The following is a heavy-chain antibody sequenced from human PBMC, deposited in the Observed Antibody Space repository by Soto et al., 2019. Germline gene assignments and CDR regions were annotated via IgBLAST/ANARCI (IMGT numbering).Heavy chain of an antibody. CDR2: INAGNGNT. CDR1: GYTFTSYA. J-gene: IGHJ4*02. Sequence: QVQLVQSGAEVKKPGASVKVPCKASGYTFTSYAMHWVRQAPGQRLEWMGWINAGNGNTKYSQKFQGRVTITRDTSASTAYMELSSLRSEDTAVDYCARRSCYYYVDYWGQGTLVTVSS. D-gene: IGHD3-3*01. V-gene: IGHV1-3*01. CDR3: ARRSCYYYVDY.